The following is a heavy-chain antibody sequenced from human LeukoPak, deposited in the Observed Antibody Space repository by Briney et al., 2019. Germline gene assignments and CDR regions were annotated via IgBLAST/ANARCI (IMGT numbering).Heavy chain of an antibody. J-gene: IGHJ6*02. CDR1: GFTFSSYA. Sequence: PGRSLRLSCAASGFTFSSYAMHWVRQAPGKGLEGVAVISYDGSNKYYADSVEGRFTISRDNSKNTLYLQMNSLRAEDTAVYYCARDQGITIFGVDYGMDVWGQGTTVTVSS. D-gene: IGHD3-3*01. V-gene: IGHV3-30-3*01. CDR2: ISYDGSNK. CDR3: ARDQGITIFGVDYGMDV.